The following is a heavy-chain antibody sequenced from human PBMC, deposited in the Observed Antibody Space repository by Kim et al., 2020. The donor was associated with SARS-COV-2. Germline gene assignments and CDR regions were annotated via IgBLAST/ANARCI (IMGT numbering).Heavy chain of an antibody. J-gene: IGHJ4*02. CDR3: ARDKLWFAVDY. Sequence: GGSLRLSCAASGFTFSSYSMNWVRQAPGKGLEWVSSISSSSYIYYADSVKGRFTISRDNAKNSLYLQMNSLRAEDTAVYYCARDKLWFAVDYWGQGTLVTVSS. CDR2: ISSSSYI. CDR1: GFTFSSYS. D-gene: IGHD3-10*01. V-gene: IGHV3-21*01.